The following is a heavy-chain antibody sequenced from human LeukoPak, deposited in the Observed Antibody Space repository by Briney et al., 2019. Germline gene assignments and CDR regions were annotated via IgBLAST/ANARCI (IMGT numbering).Heavy chain of an antibody. CDR3: ARVVRGWDYLFDY. D-gene: IGHD2/OR15-2a*01. J-gene: IGHJ4*02. Sequence: PSETLSLTCTVSGDSISSGDYYWSWIRQPAGKGLEWIGRISSSGSTNYNPSLKSRVTISVDTSKNQFSLKLSSVTAADTAVYYCARVVRGWDYLFDYWGQGTLVTVSS. CDR1: GDSISSGDYY. CDR2: ISSSGST. V-gene: IGHV4-61*02.